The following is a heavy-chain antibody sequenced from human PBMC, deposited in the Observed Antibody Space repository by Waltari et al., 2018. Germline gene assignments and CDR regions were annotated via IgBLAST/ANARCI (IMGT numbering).Heavy chain of an antibody. CDR2: ITTTSTI. V-gene: IGHV3-48*04. D-gene: IGHD6-25*01. CDR3: ARVRGGYYMDV. CDR1: GFTFSSYS. J-gene: IGHJ6*03. Sequence: EVQLVEAGGGLVQPGGSLRFSCAASGFTFSSYSMNWVRQAPGKGLEWVSWITTTSTIYYADSVKGRFTISRDNAKNSLYLQMDSLRAEDTAVYYCARVRGGYYMDVWGKGTTVTVSS.